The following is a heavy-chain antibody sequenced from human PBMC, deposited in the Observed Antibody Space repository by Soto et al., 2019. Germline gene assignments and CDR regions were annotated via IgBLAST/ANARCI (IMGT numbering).Heavy chain of an antibody. V-gene: IGHV3-23*01. CDR1: GFTFSSYA. J-gene: IGHJ4*02. CDR3: AKVRQQLFDY. CDR2: ISSSGGNT. D-gene: IGHD6-13*01. Sequence: GSLRLSCAASGFTFSSYAMGWVRQAPGKGLEWVSSISSSGGNTYYADSVKGRFTISRDNSKNTLFLQMNSLRTDDTAVYDCAKVRQQLFDYWGQGTLVTVSS.